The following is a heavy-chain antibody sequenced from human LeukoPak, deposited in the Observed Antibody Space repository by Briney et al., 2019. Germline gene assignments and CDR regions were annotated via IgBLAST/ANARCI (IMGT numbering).Heavy chain of an antibody. J-gene: IGHJ1*01. Sequence: PSETLSLTCTVSGGSISSYYWSWIRQPPGKGLEWIGYIYYSGSTNYNPSLKSRVTISVDTSKNRFSLKLSSVTAADTAVYYCASTQWLIQYFQHWGQGTLVTVSS. D-gene: IGHD6-19*01. CDR1: GGSISSYY. V-gene: IGHV4-59*01. CDR2: IYYSGST. CDR3: ASTQWLIQYFQH.